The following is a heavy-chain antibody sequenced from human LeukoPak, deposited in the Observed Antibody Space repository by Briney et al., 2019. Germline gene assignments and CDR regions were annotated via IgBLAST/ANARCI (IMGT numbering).Heavy chain of an antibody. J-gene: IGHJ5*02. V-gene: IGHV3-23*01. D-gene: IGHD3-10*01. CDR1: GFTFSSYA. Sequence: GGSLRLSCAASGFTFSSYAMSWVRQAPGKGLEWVSAISGSGGSTYYADSVKGRFTTSRDNSKNTLYLQMNSLRAEDTAVYYCAKHSGSGSSNWFDPWGQGTLVTVSS. CDR3: AKHSGSGSSNWFDP. CDR2: ISGSGGST.